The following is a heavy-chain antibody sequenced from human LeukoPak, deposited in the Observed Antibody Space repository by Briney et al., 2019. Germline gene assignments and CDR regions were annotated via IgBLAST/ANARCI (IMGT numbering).Heavy chain of an antibody. CDR3: AKEFDSSGYFDY. D-gene: IGHD3-22*01. Sequence: PGGSLRLSCAASGFTFRSYVMSWVRQAPGKGLEWVSAISGSGDSTYYPDSVKGRFTISRDNSKNTLYLQMNSLRAEDTAVYYCAKEFDSSGYFDYWGQGTLVTVSS. CDR1: GFTFRSYV. J-gene: IGHJ4*02. CDR2: ISGSGDST. V-gene: IGHV3-23*01.